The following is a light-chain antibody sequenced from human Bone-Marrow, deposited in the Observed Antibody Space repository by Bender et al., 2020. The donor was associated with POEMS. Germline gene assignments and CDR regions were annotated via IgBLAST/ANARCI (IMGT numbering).Light chain of an antibody. CDR1: AVSKKY. J-gene: IGLJ3*02. V-gene: IGLV3-10*01. CDR2: EDT. Sequence: SYELTQPPSVSVSPGQAARITCSGDAVSKKYTYWYQQRSGQAPMLVIYEDTKRPSGIPERFSGSSSGTMATLTISGAQVEDEADYYCYSTDNTRDRGVFGGGTRLTVL. CDR3: YSTDNTRDRGV.